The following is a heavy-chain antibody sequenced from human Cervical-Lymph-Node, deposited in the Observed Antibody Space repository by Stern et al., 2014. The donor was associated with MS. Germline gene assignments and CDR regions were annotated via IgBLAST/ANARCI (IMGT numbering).Heavy chain of an antibody. CDR1: GGTFSSYA. CDR3: ARGIVATIHTF. CDR2: ISPILGTA. D-gene: IGHD5-12*01. J-gene: IGHJ4*02. V-gene: IGHV1-69*01. Sequence: QMQLVQSGAEVKKPGSSVKVSCKASGGTFSSYAITWVRQAPGQGLEWMGGISPILGTANYAQKFQGRVTITADESTRTAYMELSSLRSEDTAVYYCARGIVATIHTFWGQGTLVTVSS.